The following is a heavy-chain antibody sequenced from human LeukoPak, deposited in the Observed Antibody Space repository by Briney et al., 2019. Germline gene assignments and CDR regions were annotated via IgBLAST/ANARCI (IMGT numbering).Heavy chain of an antibody. V-gene: IGHV1-46*01. CDR2: ISPNGGST. D-gene: IGHD3-10*01. CDR3: ARDITVTDHDIGY. Sequence: ASANVSCKASGYAFTTYYIHWLRQAPGQGPEWMGIISPNGGSTSYAQKFQGRVTMARDTSTSTVYMELSSLKSEDTAVYYCARDITVTDHDIGYWGQGTLVTVSS. CDR1: GYAFTTYY. J-gene: IGHJ4*02.